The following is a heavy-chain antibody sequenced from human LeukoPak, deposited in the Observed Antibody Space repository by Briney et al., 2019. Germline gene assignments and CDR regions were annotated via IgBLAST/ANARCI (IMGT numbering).Heavy chain of an antibody. Sequence: GGSLRLPCAASGFTFSRNAMSWVRQAPGKGLEWVSGTSGSGGSTYYADSVKGRFTISRDNSKNTLYLQMNSLRAEDTAVYYCAKDGHSSGWWGYWYFDLWGRGTLVTVSS. D-gene: IGHD6-19*01. V-gene: IGHV3-23*01. J-gene: IGHJ2*01. CDR3: AKDGHSSGWWGYWYFDL. CDR2: TSGSGGST. CDR1: GFTFSRNA.